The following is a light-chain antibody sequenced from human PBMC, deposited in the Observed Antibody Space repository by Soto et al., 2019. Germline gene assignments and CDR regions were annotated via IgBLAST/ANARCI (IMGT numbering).Light chain of an antibody. CDR2: KAS. Sequence: DIQMTQSPATLAASVGDRVSLTCRASQSIDTWLAWYQQKPRKAPNLLIYKASRLESGVPSRFSGSGSGTEFTLTISSLQPEDFGSYYCQEYKNDYGTFGQGTKVEIK. J-gene: IGKJ1*01. V-gene: IGKV1-5*03. CDR1: QSIDTW. CDR3: QEYKNDYGT.